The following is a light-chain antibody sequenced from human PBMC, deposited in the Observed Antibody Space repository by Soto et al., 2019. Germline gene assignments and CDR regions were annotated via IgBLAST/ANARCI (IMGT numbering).Light chain of an antibody. CDR3: QQSYSTPWT. CDR1: QSVSIS. V-gene: IGKV1-5*01. CDR2: AAS. Sequence: DIQMTQSPSTLSASVGDRVTITCRASQSVSISLAWYPQKPGKAPKVLIYAASSLESGVPSRFSGNGSETEFTLTISSLQPDDCATYYWQQSYSTPWTFGQGTKVDIK. J-gene: IGKJ1*01.